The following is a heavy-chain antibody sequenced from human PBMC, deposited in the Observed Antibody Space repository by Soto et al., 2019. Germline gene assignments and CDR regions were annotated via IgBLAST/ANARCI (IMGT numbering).Heavy chain of an antibody. CDR3: ARSLYYYGMDV. Sequence: GASVNVSCKPSGYTFTGYYMHWGRQAPGQGLECMGWINPNSGGTNYAQKFQGWVTMTRDTSISTAYMELSRLRSDDTAVYYCARSLYYYGMDVWGQGTTVTVSS. J-gene: IGHJ6*02. CDR2: INPNSGGT. CDR1: GYTFTGYY. V-gene: IGHV1-2*04.